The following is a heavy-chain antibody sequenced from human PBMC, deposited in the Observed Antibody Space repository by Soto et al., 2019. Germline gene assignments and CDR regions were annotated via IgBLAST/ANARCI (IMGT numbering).Heavy chain of an antibody. CDR1: GFTFSSYA. V-gene: IGHV3-30-3*01. D-gene: IGHD3-10*01. Sequence: QVQLVESGGGVVQPGRSLRLSCAASGFTFSSYAMPWVRQAPGKGLEWVAVISYDGSNKYYADSVKGRFTISRDNSKNTLYLQMNSLRADDTAVYYCARTVIDPSFLADYWGQGTLVTVSS. CDR3: ARTVIDPSFLADY. CDR2: ISYDGSNK. J-gene: IGHJ4*02.